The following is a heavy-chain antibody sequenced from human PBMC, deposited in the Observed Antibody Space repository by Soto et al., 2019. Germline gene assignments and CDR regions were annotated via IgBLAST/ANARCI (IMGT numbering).Heavy chain of an antibody. J-gene: IGHJ4*01. CDR2: IRNKANSYTT. D-gene: IGHD1-26*01. CDR1: GFTFSDHY. V-gene: IGHV3-72*01. Sequence: EVQLVESGGGLVQPGGSQRLSCAASGFTFSDHYMDWVRQAPGKGLDWVGRIRNKANSYTTDYAASVKGRFTISRDDSKDSLYLQMNSLKTEDTAIYYCASDSGKGAYFDYWGHGTLATVSS. CDR3: ASDSGKGAYFDY.